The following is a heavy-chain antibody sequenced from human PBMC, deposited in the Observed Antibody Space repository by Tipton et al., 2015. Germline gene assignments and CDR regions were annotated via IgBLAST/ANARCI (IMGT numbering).Heavy chain of an antibody. CDR1: GFTFSSYS. CDR2: ISSSSSYI. CDR3: ARGTGPTYYYGMDV. J-gene: IGHJ6*02. Sequence: GSLRLSCAASGFTFSSYSMNWVRQAPGKGLEWVSSISSSSSYIYYADSVKGRFTISRDNAKNSLYLQMNSLRAEDTAVYYCARGTGPTYYYGMDVWGQGTTVTFSS. D-gene: IGHD1-1*01. V-gene: IGHV3-21*01.